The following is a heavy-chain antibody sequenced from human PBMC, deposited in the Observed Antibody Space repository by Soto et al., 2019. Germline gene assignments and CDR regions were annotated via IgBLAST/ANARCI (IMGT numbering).Heavy chain of an antibody. CDR2: IYSGGSS. D-gene: IGHD3-10*01. CDR3: ARLGPYGSESYSFRYNWFDP. Sequence: TGGSLRLSCTTSGFTVSSSHMTWVRQAPGKGLEWVSVIYSGGSSYYAVSVQGRFTISRDNSKNTVYLQMNSLRGEDTAMYYCARLGPYGSESYSFRYNWFDPWGQRTQVTVSS. J-gene: IGHJ5*02. V-gene: IGHV3-53*01. CDR1: GFTVSSSH.